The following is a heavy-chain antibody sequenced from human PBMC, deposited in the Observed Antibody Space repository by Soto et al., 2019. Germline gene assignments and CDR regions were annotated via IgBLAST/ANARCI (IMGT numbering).Heavy chain of an antibody. J-gene: IGHJ6*03. D-gene: IGHD4-4*01. V-gene: IGHV4-59*08. Sequence: SETLSLTCTVSGGSIRGYYWIWIRQPPGKGLEWIGYIYYTGSTNYNPSLKSRVTISVDTSKNQFSLKLSSVTAADTAVYYCARTYSNYAYYYYYMDFWGKGTTVTVS. CDR1: GGSIRGYY. CDR2: IYYTGST. CDR3: ARTYSNYAYYYYYMDF.